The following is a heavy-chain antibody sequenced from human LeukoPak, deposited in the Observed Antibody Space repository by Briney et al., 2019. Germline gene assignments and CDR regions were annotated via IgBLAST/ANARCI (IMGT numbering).Heavy chain of an antibody. CDR2: KSGCGDNT. CDR1: GFPFSSYA. Sequence: GGSLRLSCSVSGFPFSSYAMSGVRQAPGKGVEWVSGKSGCGDNTYYVPSVKGRFTISRDNYKNTLSVQVNSLGPEDTVVYYCAKGSDYDSSGSFYFDGWGQGTLVTVS. CDR3: AKGSDYDSSGSFYFDG. D-gene: IGHD3-22*01. J-gene: IGHJ4*02. V-gene: IGHV3-23*01.